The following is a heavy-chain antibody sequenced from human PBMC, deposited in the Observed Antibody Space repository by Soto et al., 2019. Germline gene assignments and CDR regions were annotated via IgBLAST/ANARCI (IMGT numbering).Heavy chain of an antibody. J-gene: IGHJ3*02. CDR3: ERFLDAFDI. CDR2: ISYDGSNK. V-gene: IGHV3-30*03. D-gene: IGHD3-3*01. CDR1: GFTFSSYG. Sequence: GGSLKLSCAASGFTFSSYGIHWFRQAPGKGLEWEAVISYDGSNKYYADSVKGRFTISRDNSKTTLNLQMNSLRAEDTAVYYCERFLDAFDIWGQGTMVTVSS.